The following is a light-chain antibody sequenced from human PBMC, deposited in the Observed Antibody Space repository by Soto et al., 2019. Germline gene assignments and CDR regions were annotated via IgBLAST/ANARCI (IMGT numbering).Light chain of an antibody. V-gene: IGKV1-33*01. J-gene: IGKJ3*01. CDR2: DAS. Sequence: DIQMTPSPSSLSASVGDRVTITCQASQDISNYLNWYQQKPGKAPKLLIYDASNLETGVPSRFSGSGSGTDFTFTISSLQPEDIATYYCQQYDNLPFTFGPGTRWIS. CDR3: QQYDNLPFT. CDR1: QDISNY.